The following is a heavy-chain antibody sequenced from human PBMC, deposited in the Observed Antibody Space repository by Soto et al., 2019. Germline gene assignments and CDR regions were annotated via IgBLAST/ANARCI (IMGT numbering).Heavy chain of an antibody. J-gene: IGHJ4*02. D-gene: IGHD4-17*01. CDR1: GYTFTSYY. CDR2: IIPILGIA. Sequence: SVKVSCKASGYTFTSYYMHWVRQAPGQGLEWMGRIIPILGIANYAQKFQGRVTITADKSTSTAYMELSSLRSEDTAVYYCASLMTTVVGWGQGTLVTVSS. CDR3: ASLMTTVVG. V-gene: IGHV1-69*02.